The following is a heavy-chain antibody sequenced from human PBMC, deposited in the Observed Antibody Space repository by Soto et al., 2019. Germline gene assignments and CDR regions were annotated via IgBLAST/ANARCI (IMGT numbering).Heavy chain of an antibody. Sequence: EVQLLESGGGLVQPGESLRLSCAASGFTFSSFAMSWVRQAPGKGLEWVSSISGNGGGRYYADSVKGRFTISRDNSKNTLYLQMNSLRAEDTAVYYCANPPVVDGDIWSDSWGQGPLVTVSS. J-gene: IGHJ4*02. D-gene: IGHD2-15*01. CDR3: ANPPVVDGDIWSDS. CDR1: GFTFSSFA. V-gene: IGHV3-23*01. CDR2: ISGNGGGR.